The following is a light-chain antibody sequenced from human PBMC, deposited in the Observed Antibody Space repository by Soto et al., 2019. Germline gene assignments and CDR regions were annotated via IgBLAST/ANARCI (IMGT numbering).Light chain of an antibody. CDR2: AAS. J-gene: IGKJ1*01. V-gene: IGKV1-33*01. CDR3: QQSDSLWT. Sequence: DFQMTQSPSSLSASVGGRVTITCQASQDISNSLNWYQQKPGKAPNLLIYAASHLQTGVPSRFSGVGFGTDFPCSSSSLQLDDVATYFCQQSDSLWTFGQGTKVEIE. CDR1: QDISNS.